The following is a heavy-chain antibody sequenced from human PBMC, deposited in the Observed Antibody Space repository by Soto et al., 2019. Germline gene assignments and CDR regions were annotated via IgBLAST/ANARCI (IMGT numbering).Heavy chain of an antibody. D-gene: IGHD3-3*01. Sequence: PGGSLRLSCAASGFTFSSYWMSWVRQAPGKGLEWVANIKQDGSEKYYVDSVKGRFTISRDNAKNSLYPQMNSLRAEDTAVYYCARDHPYDFWSGYASGYFDYWGQGTLVTVSS. CDR3: ARDHPYDFWSGYASGYFDY. V-gene: IGHV3-7*03. CDR2: IKQDGSEK. J-gene: IGHJ4*02. CDR1: GFTFSSYW.